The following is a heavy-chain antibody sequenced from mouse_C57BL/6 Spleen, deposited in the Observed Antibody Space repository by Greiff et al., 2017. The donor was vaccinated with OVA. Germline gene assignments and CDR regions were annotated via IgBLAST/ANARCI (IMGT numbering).Heavy chain of an antibody. CDR1: GYTFTSYW. J-gene: IGHJ1*03. CDR3: ARGEFPYWYFDV. Sequence: QVQLKQPGAELVKPGASVKLSCKASGYTFTSYWMQWVKQRPGQGLEWIGEIDPSDSYTNYNQKFKGKATLTVDTSSSTAYMQLSSLTSEDSAVYYCARGEFPYWYFDVWGTGTTVTVSS. V-gene: IGHV1-50*01. CDR2: IDPSDSYT.